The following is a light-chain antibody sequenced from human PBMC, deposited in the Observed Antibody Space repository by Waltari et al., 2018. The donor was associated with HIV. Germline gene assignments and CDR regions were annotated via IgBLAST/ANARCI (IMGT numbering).Light chain of an antibody. V-gene: IGKV3-20*01. J-gene: IGKJ1*01. CDR2: GAS. CDR1: QSVSSNY. CDR3: QQYGTSPPT. Sequence: EIVLTQSPGTLSLSHGKRATLSCRASQSVSSNYLAWYQQKPGQAPRLVIYGASSRATGIPARFSGSGSGTDFTLTISRLEPEDFAVYYCQQYGTSPPTFGQGTKVEVK.